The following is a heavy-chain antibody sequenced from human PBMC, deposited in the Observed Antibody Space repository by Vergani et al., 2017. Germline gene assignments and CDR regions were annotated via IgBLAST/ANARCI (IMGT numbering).Heavy chain of an antibody. CDR1: GFTFSSYA. Sequence: EVQLLESGGGLVQPGGSLRLSCAASGFTFSSYAMSWVRQAPGKGLEWVSAISGSGGSTYYADSVKGRFTISRDNSKNTLYLQMNSLRAEDTAVYYCARDRGPYCSGGSCYSLAYWGQGTLVTVSS. D-gene: IGHD2-15*01. CDR2: ISGSGGST. V-gene: IGHV3-23*01. J-gene: IGHJ4*02. CDR3: ARDRGPYCSGGSCYSLAY.